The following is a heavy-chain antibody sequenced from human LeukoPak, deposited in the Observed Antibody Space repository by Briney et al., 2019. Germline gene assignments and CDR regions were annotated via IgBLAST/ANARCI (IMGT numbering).Heavy chain of an antibody. CDR3: ARDAGRRSGLMDV. D-gene: IGHD3-10*01. CDR2: MDSSGRTI. CDR1: GFTFSSYE. V-gene: IGHV3-48*03. J-gene: IGHJ6*02. Sequence: GRSLRLSCEASGFTFSSYEMNWVRQAPGKGLEWVSYMDSSGRTIYYADSVKGRFTISRDNAKNSLYLQVNSLRAGDTAVYYCARDAGRRSGLMDVWGQGTTVTVSS.